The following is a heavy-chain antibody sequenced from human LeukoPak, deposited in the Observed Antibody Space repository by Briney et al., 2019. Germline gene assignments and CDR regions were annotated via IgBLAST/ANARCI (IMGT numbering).Heavy chain of an antibody. D-gene: IGHD3-22*01. CDR2: ISSSSSTI. CDR3: ARGVRTTDMKLIVVVIHAFDI. J-gene: IGHJ3*02. Sequence: PGGSLRLSCAASGFTFSSYSMNWVRQAPGKGLEWVSYISSSSSTIYYADSVKGRFTISRDNAKNSLYLQMNSLRAEDTAVYYCARGVRTTDMKLIVVVIHAFDIWGQGTMVTVSS. V-gene: IGHV3-48*04. CDR1: GFTFSSYS.